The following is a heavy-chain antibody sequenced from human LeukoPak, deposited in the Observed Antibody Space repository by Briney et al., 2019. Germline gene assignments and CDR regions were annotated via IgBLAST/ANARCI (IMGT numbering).Heavy chain of an antibody. CDR3: AREVVGATDY. D-gene: IGHD1-26*01. CDR2: ISNSDGNT. CDR1: GFTFSNYA. J-gene: IGHJ4*02. V-gene: IGHV3-23*01. Sequence: GGSLRLSCAASGFTFSNYAMSWVRQAPGKGLEWVSTISNSDGNTYYADSVKGRFTISRDNSKNTLYLQMNSLTAEDTAVYYCAREVVGATDYWGQGTLVTVSS.